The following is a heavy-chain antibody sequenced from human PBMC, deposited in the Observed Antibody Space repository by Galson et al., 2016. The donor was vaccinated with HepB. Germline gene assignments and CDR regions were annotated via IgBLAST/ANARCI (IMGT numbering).Heavy chain of an antibody. CDR1: GFTFSSYA. D-gene: IGHD1-26*01. J-gene: IGHJ4*02. CDR3: ARRLYRLGGFFDY. V-gene: IGHV3-23*01. Sequence: SLRLSCAASGFTFSSYAMSWVRQAPGKGLEWVSVINSNGEITYYTDSVKGRFTISRDNSKNTLYLQMNSLRAEDTAVYYCARRLYRLGGFFDYWGQGILVTVSA. CDR2: INSNGEIT.